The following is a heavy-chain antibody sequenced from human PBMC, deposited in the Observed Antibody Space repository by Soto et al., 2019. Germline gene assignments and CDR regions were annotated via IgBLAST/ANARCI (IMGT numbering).Heavy chain of an antibody. CDR2: IIPIFGTA. D-gene: IGHD3-22*01. CDR1: GGTFSSYA. Sequence: QVQLVQSGAEVKKPGSSVKVSCKASGGTFSSYAISWVRQAPGQGLEWMGGIIPIFGTANYAQKFQGRATITADKSTSTACMELSSLRSEDTAVYYCAEEPDSSGFVSGYWGQGTLVTVSS. J-gene: IGHJ4*02. CDR3: AEEPDSSGFVSGY. V-gene: IGHV1-69*06.